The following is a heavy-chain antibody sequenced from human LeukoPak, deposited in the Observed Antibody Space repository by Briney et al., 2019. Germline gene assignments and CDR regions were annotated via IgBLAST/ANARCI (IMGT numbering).Heavy chain of an antibody. V-gene: IGHV3-23*01. Sequence: GGSLRLSCAASGFTFSSYAMSWVRQAPGKGLEWVSAISGSGGSTYYADSVKGRFTISKDNSKNTLYLQMNSLRAEDTAVYYCAKGGYYGDYEVGYYYYMDVWGKGTTVTISS. CDR2: ISGSGGST. D-gene: IGHD4-17*01. CDR3: AKGGYYGDYEVGYYYYMDV. CDR1: GFTFSSYA. J-gene: IGHJ6*03.